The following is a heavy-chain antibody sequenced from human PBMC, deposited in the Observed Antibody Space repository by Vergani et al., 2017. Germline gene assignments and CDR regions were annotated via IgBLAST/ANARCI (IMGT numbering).Heavy chain of an antibody. V-gene: IGHV4-59*01. CDR3: ARTSPYGDYDY. CDR2: IYYSGST. J-gene: IGHJ4*02. CDR1: GGSISSYY. Sequence: QVQLQESGPGLVKPSETLSLTCTVSGGSISSYYWSWIRQPPGKGLEWIGYIYYSGSTNYNPSLKSRVTISVDTSKNQFSLKLSSVTAADTAVYYCARTSPYGDYDYWGQGTLVTVSS. D-gene: IGHD4-17*01.